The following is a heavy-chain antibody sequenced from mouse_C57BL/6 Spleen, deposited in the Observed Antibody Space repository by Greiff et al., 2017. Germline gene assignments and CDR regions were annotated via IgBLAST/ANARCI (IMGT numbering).Heavy chain of an antibody. CDR1: GYSFTSYY. Sequence: VQLQESGPELVKPGASVKISCKASGYSFTSYYIHWVKQRPGQGLEWIGWIYPGSGNTKYNEKFKGKATLTADTSSSTAYMQLSSLTSEDSAVYYCARPPSTVVDYWYFDVWGTGTTVTVSS. CDR2: IYPGSGNT. CDR3: ARPPSTVVDYWYFDV. V-gene: IGHV1-66*01. J-gene: IGHJ1*03. D-gene: IGHD1-1*01.